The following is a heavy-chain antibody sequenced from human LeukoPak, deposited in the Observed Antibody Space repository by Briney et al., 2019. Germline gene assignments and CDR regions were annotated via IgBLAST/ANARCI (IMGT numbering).Heavy chain of an antibody. D-gene: IGHD6-13*01. CDR3: ARDSIAAAGPVDY. Sequence: SETLSLTCAVYGGSFSGYYWSWIRQPPGKGLEWIGEINHSGSTNYNPSLKSRVTISVDTSKNQFSLKLSSVTAADTAVYYCARDSIAAAGPVDYWGQGTLVTVSS. J-gene: IGHJ4*02. CDR2: INHSGST. V-gene: IGHV4-34*01. CDR1: GGSFSGYY.